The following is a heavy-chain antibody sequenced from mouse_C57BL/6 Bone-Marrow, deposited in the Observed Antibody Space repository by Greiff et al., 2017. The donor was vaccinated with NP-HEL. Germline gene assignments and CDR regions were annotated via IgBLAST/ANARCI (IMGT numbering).Heavy chain of an antibody. J-gene: IGHJ2*01. D-gene: IGHD1-1*01. CDR3: TRSLTTVVAPFDY. V-gene: IGHV1-5*01. Sequence: EVKLVESGTVLARPGASVKMSCKTSGYTFTSYWMHWVKQRPGQGLEWIGAIYPGNSDTSYNQKFKGKAKLTAVTSASTAYMELSSLTNEDSAVYYCTRSLTTVVAPFDYWGQGTTLTVSS. CDR2: IYPGNSDT. CDR1: GYTFTSYW.